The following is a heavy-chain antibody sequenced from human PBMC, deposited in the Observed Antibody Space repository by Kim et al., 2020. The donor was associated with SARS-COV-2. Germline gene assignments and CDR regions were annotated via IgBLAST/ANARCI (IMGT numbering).Heavy chain of an antibody. Sequence: GGSLRLSCVASGFTFSDFGMHWVRQAPGKGPEWVALISHDGSHTNYADSVKGRSIISRDNSKGTLYLEMTSLGPDDTAVYSCARGPWVRLRVFDFDYWGQGTPVTVSS. J-gene: IGHJ4*02. CDR2: ISHDGSHT. CDR3: ARGPWVRLRVFDFDY. D-gene: IGHD2-21*01. V-gene: IGHV3-30*03. CDR1: GFTFSDFG.